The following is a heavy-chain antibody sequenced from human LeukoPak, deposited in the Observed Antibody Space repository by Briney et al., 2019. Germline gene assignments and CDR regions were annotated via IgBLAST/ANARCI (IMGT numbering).Heavy chain of an antibody. J-gene: IGHJ4*02. V-gene: IGHV4-61*02. CDR1: GGSITSVSYS. CDR2: IYSSGST. CDR3: AKAAKYYFGSDTYYYFDY. Sequence: SETLSLTCTVSGGSITSVSYSWSWIRQPAGKGLEWIGRIYSSGSTNSNPSLKSRVTMSVDTSKSQFSLSLSSVTSADTAVYYCAKAAKYYFGSDTYYYFDYWGQGILVTVSS. D-gene: IGHD3-10*01.